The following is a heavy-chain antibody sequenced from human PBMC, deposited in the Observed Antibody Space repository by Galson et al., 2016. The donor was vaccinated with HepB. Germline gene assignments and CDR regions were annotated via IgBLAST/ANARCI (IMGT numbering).Heavy chain of an antibody. J-gene: IGHJ4*02. CDR2: IRGSGSNS. CDR1: GFTFSSYT. Sequence: LRLSCAASGFTFSSYTMSWVRQAPGKGLEWVSSIRGSGSNSWYADSVKGRFTISRDNSKNTLYLQMSSLRAEDTAVYYCAKEYQWLAFDYWGQGTLVTVSS. CDR3: AKEYQWLAFDY. V-gene: IGHV3-23*01. D-gene: IGHD6-19*01.